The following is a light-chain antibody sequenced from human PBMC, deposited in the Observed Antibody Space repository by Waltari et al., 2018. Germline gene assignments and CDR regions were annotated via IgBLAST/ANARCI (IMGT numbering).Light chain of an antibody. CDR3: QQFYTYPLT. Sequence: DIQLTQSPSFLSASIGGRVIITCRASQDITSYLTWYQLKPGKAPKLLIFHASTLQPGVPTRFSASGSGTDFTLTISSLQPEDFATYYCQQFYTYPLTFGGGTKVESK. CDR1: QDITSY. V-gene: IGKV1-9*01. J-gene: IGKJ4*01. CDR2: HAS.